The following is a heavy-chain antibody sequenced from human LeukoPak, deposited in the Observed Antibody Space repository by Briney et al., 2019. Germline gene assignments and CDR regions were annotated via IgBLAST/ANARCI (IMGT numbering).Heavy chain of an antibody. CDR2: IYSGGST. V-gene: IGHV3-66*02. CDR1: GFAVNSNY. Sequence: PGGSLRLSCAASGFAVNSNYMSWVRQAPGKGLEWVSVIYSGGSTYYADSVKGRFTISRDNSKNTPYLQMNSLRAEDTAVYYCARDYTYYDFSFPYWGQGTLVTVSS. J-gene: IGHJ4*02. D-gene: IGHD3-3*01. CDR3: ARDYTYYDFSFPY.